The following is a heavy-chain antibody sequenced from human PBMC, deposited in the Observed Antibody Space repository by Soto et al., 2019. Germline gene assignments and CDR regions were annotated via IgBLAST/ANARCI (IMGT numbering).Heavy chain of an antibody. CDR3: SRAIAAAGSY. J-gene: IGHJ4*02. Sequence: VQLVESGGGLVQPGGSLRLSCAASGFTFSSYWMTWVRQAPGKGLEWVANIKQDGSEIYYVDSVKGRFTISRDNAKNSVYLQMNSLRVEDTAVYYCSRAIAAAGSYWGQGTLVTVSS. V-gene: IGHV3-7*04. CDR2: IKQDGSEI. CDR1: GFTFSSYW. D-gene: IGHD6-13*01.